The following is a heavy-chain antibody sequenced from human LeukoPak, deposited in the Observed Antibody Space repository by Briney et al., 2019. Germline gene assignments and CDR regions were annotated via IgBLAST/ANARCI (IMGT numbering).Heavy chain of an antibody. CDR2: ISSSSSYI. J-gene: IGHJ4*02. D-gene: IGHD2-21*02. CDR3: ARDGGSLVVVSGYYFDY. CDR1: GFTFSSYS. Sequence: GGSLRLSCAASGFTFSSYSMNWVRQAPGKGLEWVSSISSSSSYIYYADSVKGRFTISRDNAKNSLYLQMNSLRAEDTAVYYCARDGGSLVVVSGYYFDYWGQGTLVTVSS. V-gene: IGHV3-21*01.